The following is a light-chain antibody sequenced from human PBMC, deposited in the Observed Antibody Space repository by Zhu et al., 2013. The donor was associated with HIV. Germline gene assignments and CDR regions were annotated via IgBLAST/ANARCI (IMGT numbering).Light chain of an antibody. CDR2: EVT. Sequence: QSALTQPPSASGSPGQSVTISCTGTSSDVGAYKFVSWYQQHPGKAPKVMIYEVTKRPSGVPDRFSGSKSGNTASLTVSGLQAEDEADYYCSSYTTSSTFVLFGGGTKLTVL. CDR3: SSYTTSSTFVL. J-gene: IGLJ2*01. V-gene: IGLV2-8*01. CDR1: SSDVGAYKF.